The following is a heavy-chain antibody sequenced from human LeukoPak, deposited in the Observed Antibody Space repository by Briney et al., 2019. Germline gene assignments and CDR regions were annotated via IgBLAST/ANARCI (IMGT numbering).Heavy chain of an antibody. V-gene: IGHV1-46*01. Sequence: ASVTVSCTASGYTFTSYYMHWVRQAPGQGLEWMGIINPSGGSTSYAQKFQGRVTMTRDTSTSTVYMELSSLRSDDTAVYYCARGGYTAFDYWGQGTLVTVSS. CDR3: ARGGYTAFDY. D-gene: IGHD5-18*01. CDR2: INPSGGST. J-gene: IGHJ4*02. CDR1: GYTFTSYY.